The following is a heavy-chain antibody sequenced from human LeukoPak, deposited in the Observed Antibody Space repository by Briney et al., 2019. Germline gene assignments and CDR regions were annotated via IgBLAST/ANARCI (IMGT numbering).Heavy chain of an antibody. CDR2: ISSSSSYT. J-gene: IGHJ6*02. D-gene: IGHD4-17*01. Sequence: TGGSLRLSCAASGFTVSSNYMSWVRQAPGKGLEWVSYISSSSSYTNYADSVKGRFTISRDNAKNSLYLQMNSLRAEDTAVYYCARDLDGDYYYYGTDVWGQGTTVTVSS. V-gene: IGHV3-11*05. CDR3: ARDLDGDYYYYGTDV. CDR1: GFTVSSNY.